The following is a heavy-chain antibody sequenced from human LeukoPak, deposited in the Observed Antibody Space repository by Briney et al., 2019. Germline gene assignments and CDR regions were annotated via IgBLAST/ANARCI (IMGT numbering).Heavy chain of an antibody. CDR3: ARFSPRAMGNYLDF. D-gene: IGHD7-27*01. Sequence: SETLSLTCTVSGGSISSSSYYWGWIRQPPGKGLEWIGSIYYSGSTYYNPSLKSRVTISVDTSKNQFSLKLNSVTAADTAVYYCARFSPRAMGNYLDFWGQGTLVTVSS. CDR2: IYYSGST. V-gene: IGHV4-39*07. CDR1: GGSISSSSYY. J-gene: IGHJ4*02.